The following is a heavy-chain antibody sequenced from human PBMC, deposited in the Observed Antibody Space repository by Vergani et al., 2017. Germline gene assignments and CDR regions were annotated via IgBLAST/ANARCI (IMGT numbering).Heavy chain of an antibody. D-gene: IGHD3-9*01. CDR3: ARVLYRDEASTGYRLEGMDI. CDR1: GGSFNTYY. CDR2: IFSTGST. Sequence: QVQLEESGPGLVKPSETLSLTCTVSGGSFNTYYWSWIRQSPGKGLEWIGYIFSTGSTNYNPSLNSRVTMSMDTSKNQFSLKFGSVTAADTAVYFCARVLYRDEASTGYRLEGMDIWGQGTTVTISS. V-gene: IGHV4-59*13. J-gene: IGHJ6*02.